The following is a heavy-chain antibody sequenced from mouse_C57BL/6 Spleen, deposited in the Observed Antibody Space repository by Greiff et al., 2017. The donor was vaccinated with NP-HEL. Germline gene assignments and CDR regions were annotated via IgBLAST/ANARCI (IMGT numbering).Heavy chain of an antibody. Sequence: EVQVVESGGGLVKPGGSLKLSCAASGFTFSSYAMSWVRQTPEKRLEWVATISDGGSYTYYPDNVKGRFTISSDNAKNNLYLQMSHLKSEDTAMYYCARGAYGSNWFAYWGQGTLVTVSA. CDR2: ISDGGSYT. J-gene: IGHJ3*01. D-gene: IGHD1-1*01. CDR1: GFTFSSYA. CDR3: ARGAYGSNWFAY. V-gene: IGHV5-4*01.